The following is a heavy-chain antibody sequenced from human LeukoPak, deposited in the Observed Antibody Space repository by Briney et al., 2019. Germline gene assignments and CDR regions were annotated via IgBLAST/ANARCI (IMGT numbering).Heavy chain of an antibody. CDR3: ARDVCSSSSCADAGYY. J-gene: IGHJ4*02. CDR1: GFTVSSNY. D-gene: IGHD2-2*01. CDR2: IYSGGST. V-gene: IGHV3-53*01. Sequence: GGSLRLSCAASGFTVSSNYMTWVRQAPGKGLEWVSVIYSGGSTYYADSVKGRFTISRDNSENTLYLQMNSLRVEDTAVYYCARDVCSSSSCADAGYYWGQGTLVTVSS.